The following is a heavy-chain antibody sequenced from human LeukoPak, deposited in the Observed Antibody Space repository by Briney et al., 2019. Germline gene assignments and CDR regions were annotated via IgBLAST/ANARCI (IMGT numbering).Heavy chain of an antibody. J-gene: IGHJ5*02. V-gene: IGHV3-74*01. CDR2: LNRDGSTA. D-gene: IGHD2-2*01. Sequence: GGSLRLSCAASGFTFTNYWMHWVRHTPGKGLVWVSRLNRDGSTATYAESVKGRFTISRDNARNTVYLQMNSLRAEDTAVYYCARRGYCSSTSCYEYWFDPWGQGTLVTVSS. CDR3: ARRGYCSSTSCYEYWFDP. CDR1: GFTFTNYW.